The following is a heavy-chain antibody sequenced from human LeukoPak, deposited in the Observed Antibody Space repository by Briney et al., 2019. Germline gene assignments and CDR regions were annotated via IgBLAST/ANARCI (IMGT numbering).Heavy chain of an antibody. Sequence: GGSLRLSCAASGFTFSSYGMHWVRQAPGKGLEWVAVISYDGSNKYYADSVKGRFTISRDNSKNTLYLQMDSLRAEDTAVYYCAKDSDPLAVADDGFDYWGQGTLVTVSS. J-gene: IGHJ4*02. CDR1: GFTFSSYG. CDR3: AKDSDPLAVADDGFDY. D-gene: IGHD6-19*01. CDR2: ISYDGSNK. V-gene: IGHV3-30*18.